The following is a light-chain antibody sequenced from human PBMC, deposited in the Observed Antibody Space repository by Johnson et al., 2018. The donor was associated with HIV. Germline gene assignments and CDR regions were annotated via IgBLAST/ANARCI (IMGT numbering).Light chain of an antibody. CDR3: GTWDTSLSAGGV. CDR1: SYNIGNKY. J-gene: IGLJ1*01. CDR2: ENT. V-gene: IGLV1-51*02. Sequence: QSVLTQPPSVSAAPGQKVTISCSGSSYNIGNKYVSWYQQLPGTAPKLLIYENTKRPSGIPDRFSGSKSGTSATLGITGLQTGDEADYYCGTWDTSLSAGGVFGSGTKVTVL.